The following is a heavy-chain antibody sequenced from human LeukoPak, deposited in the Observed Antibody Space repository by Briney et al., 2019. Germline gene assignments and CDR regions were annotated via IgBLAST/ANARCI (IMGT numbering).Heavy chain of an antibody. J-gene: IGHJ4*02. V-gene: IGHV1-2*06. D-gene: IGHD2-15*01. CDR2: INPNSGGT. CDR1: GYTFTGYY. CDR3: AREAGIGTWIGYCSGDNCRTRFDY. Sequence: GASVKVSCKASGYTFTGYYMHWVRQAPGQGLEWMGRINPNSGGTNYAQKFQGRVTMTRDTSISTAYMELSRLRSDDTAVYFCAREAGIGTWIGYCSGDNCRTRFDYWGQGTPVTVSS.